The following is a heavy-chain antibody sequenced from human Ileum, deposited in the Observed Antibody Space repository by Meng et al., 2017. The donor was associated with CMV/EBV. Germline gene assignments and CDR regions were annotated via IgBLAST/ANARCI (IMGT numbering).Heavy chain of an antibody. CDR1: GYAFSNYG. V-gene: IGHV1-18*01. J-gene: IGHJ4*02. CDR2: ISGYNGDT. CDR3: ARDVPSMTMAGGIDY. D-gene: IGHD6-19*01. Sequence: ASVKVSCKASGYAFSNYGLSWVRQAPGQGLEWMAWISGYNGDTKFAQRLQGRVTMTTDTSTSTAYMELWSLTSDDTAIYYCARDVPSMTMAGGIDYWGQGTLVTVSS.